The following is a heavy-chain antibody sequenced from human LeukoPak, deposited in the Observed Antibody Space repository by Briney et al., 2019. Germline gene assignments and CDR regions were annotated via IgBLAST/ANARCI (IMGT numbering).Heavy chain of an antibody. CDR3: ARDLSRGYDFFDY. V-gene: IGHV1-18*01. Sequence: ASVKVSCKASGYTFNRYGISWVRQAPGQGLEWMGWISAYNGNTKNAQNLQGRVTMTTDTSTTTAYMELRSLKSDDTAVYYCARDLSRGYDFFDYWGQGTLATVSS. J-gene: IGHJ4*02. D-gene: IGHD5-12*01. CDR1: GYTFNRYG. CDR2: ISAYNGNT.